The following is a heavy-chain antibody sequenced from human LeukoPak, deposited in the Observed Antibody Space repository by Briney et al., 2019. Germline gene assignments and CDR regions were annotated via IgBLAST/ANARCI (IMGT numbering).Heavy chain of an antibody. Sequence: PSETLSLTCTVSGGSISSYYWSWIRQPPGKGLEWIGYIYYSGSTNYNPSLKSRVTISVDTSKNQFSLKLSSVTAADTAVYYCAREPYSSRDDAFDIWGQGTMVSVSS. CDR3: AREPYSSRDDAFDI. V-gene: IGHV4-59*01. CDR2: IYYSGST. D-gene: IGHD6-13*01. J-gene: IGHJ3*02. CDR1: GGSISSYY.